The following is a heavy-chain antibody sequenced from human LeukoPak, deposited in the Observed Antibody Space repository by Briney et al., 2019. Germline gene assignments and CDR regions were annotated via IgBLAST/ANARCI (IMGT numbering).Heavy chain of an antibody. CDR2: IYYSGST. CDR1: GGPISSYY. V-gene: IGHV4-59*01. J-gene: IGHJ6*02. Sequence: PSETLSLTCTVSGGPISSYYWSWIRQPPGKGLEWIGYIYYSGSTNYNPSLKRRVTISVDTSKNQFSLKLSSVTAADTAVYYCARDDPYYGMDVWGQGTTVTVSS. CDR3: ARDDPYYGMDV.